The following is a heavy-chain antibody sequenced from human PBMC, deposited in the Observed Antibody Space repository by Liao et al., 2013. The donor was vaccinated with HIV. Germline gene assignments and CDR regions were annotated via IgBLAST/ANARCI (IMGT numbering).Heavy chain of an antibody. D-gene: IGHD3-3*01. Sequence: QVQLQESGPGLVKPSETLSLTCTVSGGSMSSYYWSWIRQPAGKGLEWVGRIYTSGTTNYNPSLKSRLTMSVDTSKNQFSLKLSSVTAADTAVYYCAREAYYDFWSGYYGDYFYYMDVWGKGTTVTVSS. CDR1: GGSMSSYY. CDR3: AREAYYDFWSGYYGDYFYYMDV. CDR2: IYTSGTT. V-gene: IGHV4-4*07. J-gene: IGHJ6*03.